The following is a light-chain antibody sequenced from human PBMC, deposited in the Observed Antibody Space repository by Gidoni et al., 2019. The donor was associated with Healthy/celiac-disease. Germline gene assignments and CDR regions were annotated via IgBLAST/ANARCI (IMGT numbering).Light chain of an antibody. J-gene: IGKJ1*01. CDR1: QGISNY. CDR2: AAS. Sequence: DIQMTQSPSSLSAAVGDRVTITCRASQGISNYFAWYQQKPGKVPKLLIYAASTFQSWVPSRFSGSGSGTDFTLTISSLQPEDVATYYCQKYNSAPQTFGQGTKVEIK. V-gene: IGKV1-27*01. CDR3: QKYNSAPQT.